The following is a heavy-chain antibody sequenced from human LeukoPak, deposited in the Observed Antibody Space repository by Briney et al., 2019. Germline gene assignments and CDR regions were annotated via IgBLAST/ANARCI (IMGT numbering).Heavy chain of an antibody. CDR2: MNPNSGGT. D-gene: IGHD1-26*01. J-gene: IGHJ4*02. Sequence: ASVKVSCKASGYTFTSYDINWVRQATGQGLEWMGWMNPNSGGTNYAQKFQGRVTMTRDTSISTAYMELSRLRSDDTAVYYCARDSWRGSYLLDYWGQGTLVTVSS. CDR3: ARDSWRGSYLLDY. V-gene: IGHV1-2*02. CDR1: GYTFTSYD.